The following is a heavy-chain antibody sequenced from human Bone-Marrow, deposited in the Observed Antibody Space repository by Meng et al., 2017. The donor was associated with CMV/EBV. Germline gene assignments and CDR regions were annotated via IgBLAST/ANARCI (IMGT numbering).Heavy chain of an antibody. CDR2: IWYDGSNK. J-gene: IGHJ4*02. Sequence: GESLKISCAASGFTFSSYGMHWVRQAPGKGLEWVAVIWYDGSNKYYADSVKGRFTISRDNSKNSLYLQMNSLRTEDTALYYCAKDSSDYGGSYFDYWGQGTLVTVSS. V-gene: IGHV3-33*03. CDR1: GFTFSSYG. D-gene: IGHD4/OR15-4a*01. CDR3: AKDSSDYGGSYFDY.